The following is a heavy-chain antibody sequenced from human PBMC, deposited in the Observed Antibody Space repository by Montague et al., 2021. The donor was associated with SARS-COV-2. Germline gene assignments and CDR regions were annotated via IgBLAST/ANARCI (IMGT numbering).Heavy chain of an antibody. CDR2: IDWDDDK. Sequence: PALVKPTQTLTLTCTFSGFSLSTSGMCVSWIRQPPGKALEWLARIDWDDDKYYSTSLKTRLTISKDTSKNQVVLTMTNMDPVDTATHYCARILATVNAFDIWGQGTMVPVSS. J-gene: IGHJ3*02. D-gene: IGHD4-17*01. V-gene: IGHV2-70*11. CDR1: GFSLSTSGMC. CDR3: ARILATVNAFDI.